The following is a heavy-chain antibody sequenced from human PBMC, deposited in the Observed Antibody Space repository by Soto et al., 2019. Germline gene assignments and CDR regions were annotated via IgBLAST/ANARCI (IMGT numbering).Heavy chain of an antibody. J-gene: IGHJ2*01. CDR1: GGSISSYY. Sequence: SETLSLTCTVSGGSISSYYWSWIRQPPGKGLEWIGYIYYSGSTNYNPSLKSRVTISVDTSKNQFSLKLSSVTAADTAVYYCARQRANYWYFDLWGRGTLVTVSS. CDR2: IYYSGST. CDR3: ARQRANYWYFDL. V-gene: IGHV4-59*08.